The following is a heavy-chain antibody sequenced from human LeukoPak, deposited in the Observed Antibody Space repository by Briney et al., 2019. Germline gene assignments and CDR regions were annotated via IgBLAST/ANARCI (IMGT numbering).Heavy chain of an antibody. CDR3: AGRTSASGTFYD. D-gene: IGHD6-13*01. CDR2: GHHSDTA. V-gene: IGHV4-59*08. CDR1: GGSISSYN. Sequence: PSETLSLTYAVSGGSISSYNWGWIPQPPGKGLERSCHGHHSDTANYNPSLQSRVTISVDTTKSHFSLNLTSLTGAVTVVYYCAGRTSASGTFYDWREGTMVSVSS. J-gene: IGHJ4*02.